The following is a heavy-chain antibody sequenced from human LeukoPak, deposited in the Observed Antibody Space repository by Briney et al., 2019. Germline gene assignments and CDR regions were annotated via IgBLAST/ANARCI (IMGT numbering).Heavy chain of an antibody. CDR2: ISGSGGST. V-gene: IGHV3-23*01. CDR1: GFAFNTYA. CDR3: AKVLRPFGGVPDY. J-gene: IGHJ4*02. Sequence: GGSLRLSCAASGFAFNTYAMSWVRQAPGEGLEWVSAISGSGGSTYYADSVKGRFTISRDNSKNTLYLQMNSLRAEDTAVYYCAKVLRPFGGVPDYWGQGTLVTVSS. D-gene: IGHD3-3*01.